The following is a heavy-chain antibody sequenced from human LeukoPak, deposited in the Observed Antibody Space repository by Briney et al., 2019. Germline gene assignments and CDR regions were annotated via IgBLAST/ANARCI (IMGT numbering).Heavy chain of an antibody. V-gene: IGHV3-23*01. CDR2: ISYSGAST. CDR3: ARASGFTMIVVVTPDAFDI. J-gene: IGHJ3*02. CDR1: GFTFGSYA. Sequence: PGGSLRLSCATSGFTFGSYAMNWVRQAPGKGLEWVSGISYSGASTYYGDSVKGRFTVSRDNAENTLYLQMNSLRAEDTAVYYCARASGFTMIVVVTPDAFDIWGQGTMVTVSS. D-gene: IGHD3-22*01.